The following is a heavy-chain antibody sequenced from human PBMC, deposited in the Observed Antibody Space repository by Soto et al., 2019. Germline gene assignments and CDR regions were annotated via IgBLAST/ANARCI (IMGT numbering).Heavy chain of an antibody. CDR3: ARDPRFNWNAGYNYGMDV. D-gene: IGHD1-1*01. J-gene: IGHJ6*02. Sequence: GGSLRLSCEAPGFSFSSYSMNWVRQAPGKGLEWVSSISSTSTYIYYTDSVKGRFTISRDNAKNSLYLQMSSLRVEDTAVYYCARDPRFNWNAGYNYGMDVWGQGTTVTVSS. CDR2: ISSTSTYI. V-gene: IGHV3-21*01. CDR1: GFSFSSYS.